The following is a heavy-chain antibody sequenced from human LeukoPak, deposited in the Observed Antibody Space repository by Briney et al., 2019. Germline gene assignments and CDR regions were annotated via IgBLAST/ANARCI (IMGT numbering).Heavy chain of an antibody. J-gene: IGHJ4*02. D-gene: IGHD3-22*01. CDR1: GFTFSSYA. Sequence: PGGSLRLSCAASGFTFSSYAMSWVRQAPGKGLEWVSAISGSGGGTYYADSVKGRFTISRDNSKNTLFLLMSSLRADDTAVYYCVRDTSGYAEFDYWGQGTLVTVSS. V-gene: IGHV3-23*01. CDR3: VRDTSGYAEFDY. CDR2: ISGSGGGT.